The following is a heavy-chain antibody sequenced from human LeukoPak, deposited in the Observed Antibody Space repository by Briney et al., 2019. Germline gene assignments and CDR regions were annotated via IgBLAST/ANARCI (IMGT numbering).Heavy chain of an antibody. J-gene: IGHJ4*02. CDR2: IRNDGSVK. Sequence: GGSLRLSCAASGFTFSGYSMHWARQAPGEGLEWVAVIRNDGSVKYYVDSAKGRFTISRDNSKNTLYLQMNSLRAEDTAVYYCAKQVGNSAYYTLDYWGQGTLVTVSS. D-gene: IGHD3-3*01. V-gene: IGHV3-30*02. CDR1: GFTFSGYS. CDR3: AKQVGNSAYYTLDY.